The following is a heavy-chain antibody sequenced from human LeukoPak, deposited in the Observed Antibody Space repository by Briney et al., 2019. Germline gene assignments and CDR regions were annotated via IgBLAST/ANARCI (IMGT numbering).Heavy chain of an antibody. V-gene: IGHV3-23*01. CDR3: AKVLVVVPATRLYYLDY. D-gene: IGHD2-15*01. Sequence: QPGGSLRLSCAASGFTFSSYAMSWVRQAPGKGLEWVSVISGSGGSTYYADSVKGRFTISRDNSKNTLYLQVNSLRAEDTAVYYCAKVLVVVPATRLYYLDYWGQGTLVTVSS. CDR2: ISGSGGST. CDR1: GFTFSSYA. J-gene: IGHJ4*02.